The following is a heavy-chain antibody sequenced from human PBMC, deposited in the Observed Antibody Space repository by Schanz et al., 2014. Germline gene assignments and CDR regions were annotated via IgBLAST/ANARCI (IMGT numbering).Heavy chain of an antibody. CDR3: ARWKKDHYAFGTYRGNYYAVDV. CDR2: IYSSGIA. J-gene: IGHJ6*02. CDR1: GGSMDTHY. Sequence: QVQLQESGPGLVKPSETLSLMCTVSGGSMDTHYWGWIRQPPGKGLEWIAFIYSSGIANYNPSLERRVTITVDTSKNHFSLSLTSVTAADTSVYFCARWKKDHYAFGTYRGNYYAVDVWGQGTTVIVSS. D-gene: IGHD3-10*01. V-gene: IGHV4-59*08.